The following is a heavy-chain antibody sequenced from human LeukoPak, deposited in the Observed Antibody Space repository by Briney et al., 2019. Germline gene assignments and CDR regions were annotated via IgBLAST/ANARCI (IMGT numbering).Heavy chain of an antibody. CDR2: INTDGNII. V-gene: IGHV3-74*01. D-gene: IGHD6-6*01. Sequence: GGSLRLSCAASGFTFSTYWMHWVRQAPGKGLVWVSRINTDGNIISYADSVKGRFTISRGNAKSTVHLQMNSLRVEDTAVYYCVRGSMYSSSSPHHWGQGTLVTVSS. CDR3: VRGSMYSSSSPHH. J-gene: IGHJ4*02. CDR1: GFTFSTYW.